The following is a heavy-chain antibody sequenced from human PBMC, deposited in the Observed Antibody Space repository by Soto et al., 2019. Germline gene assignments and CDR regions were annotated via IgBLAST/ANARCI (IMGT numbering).Heavy chain of an antibody. CDR2: TYYRSKWYY. J-gene: IGHJ4*01. V-gene: IGHV6-1*01. D-gene: IGHD1-26*01. CDR1: GDSVSSNSAG. CDR3: ARGEQYSGRIFDY. Sequence: SQTLSLTCAITGDSVSSNSAGWSWVRQSPSRGLEWLGRTYYRSKWYYEYAVSGRGRITINPDTSKNQHSLQLHSVTPEDTAVYFCARGEQYSGRIFDYWGQGTLVTVSS.